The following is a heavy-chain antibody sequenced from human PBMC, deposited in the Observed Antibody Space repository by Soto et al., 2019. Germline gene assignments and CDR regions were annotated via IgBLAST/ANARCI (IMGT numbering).Heavy chain of an antibody. CDR2: IYHSGST. CDR1: GGSISSSNW. CDR3: AREGFGESSLYYFDY. D-gene: IGHD3-10*01. Sequence: QVQLQESGPGLVKPSGTLSLTCAVSGGSISSSNWWSWVRQPPGKGLEWIGEIYHSGSTNYNPSLNSRVTISVDKSKNQFSLKLSSVTAADTAVYYCAREGFGESSLYYFDYWGQGTLVTVSS. J-gene: IGHJ4*02. V-gene: IGHV4-4*02.